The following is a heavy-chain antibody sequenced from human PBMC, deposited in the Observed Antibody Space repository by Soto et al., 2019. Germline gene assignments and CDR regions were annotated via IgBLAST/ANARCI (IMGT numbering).Heavy chain of an antibody. J-gene: IGHJ1*01. CDR1: GGSINSGGYF. CDR2: FYHSGTP. D-gene: IGHD3-22*01. Sequence: QLQLQESGSGLVKPSQTLSLTCAVSGGSINSGGYFWSWIRQPPGKGLEWIGNFYHSGTPYYNPSLKSRVIISVDRSKNQLSLKLSSVTAADTAVYYCARDRYYDSSGFDWGQGTLVTVSS. CDR3: ARDRYYDSSGFD. V-gene: IGHV4-30-2*01.